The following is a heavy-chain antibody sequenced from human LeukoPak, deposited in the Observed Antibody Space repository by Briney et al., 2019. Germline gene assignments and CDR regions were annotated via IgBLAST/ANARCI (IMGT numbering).Heavy chain of an antibody. D-gene: IGHD2-15*01. V-gene: IGHV3-30*15. CDR2: ISYDGSNK. CDR3: ARGFGCCSGGSCYSDDAFDI. J-gene: IGHJ3*02. Sequence: GGSLRLSCAASGFTFSSYAMHWVRQAPGKGLEWVAVISYDGSNKYYADSVKGRFTISRDNSKNTLYLQMSSLRAEDTAVYYCARGFGCCSGGSCYSDDAFDIWGQGTMVTVSS. CDR1: GFTFSSYA.